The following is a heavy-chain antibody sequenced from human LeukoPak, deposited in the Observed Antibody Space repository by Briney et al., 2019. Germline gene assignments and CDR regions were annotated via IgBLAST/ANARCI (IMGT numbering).Heavy chain of an antibody. CDR2: INNDGSRI. J-gene: IGHJ5*02. V-gene: IGHV3-74*01. CDR1: GFTFSSNW. Sequence: GSLRLSCAAFGFTFSSNWMHWVRQAPGKGLVWVSHINNDGSRINYAESVKGRFTVSRDNAKNTRYLQMNSLRAEDTAVYYCATSMAGYNWFDPWGQGTLVTVSS. D-gene: IGHD3-22*01. CDR3: ATSMAGYNWFDP.